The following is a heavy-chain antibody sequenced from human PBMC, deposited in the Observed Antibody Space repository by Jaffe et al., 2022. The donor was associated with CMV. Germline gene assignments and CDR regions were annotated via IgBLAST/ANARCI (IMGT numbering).Heavy chain of an antibody. Sequence: QVQLVQSGAEVKKPGSSVKVSCKASGGTFSSYAISWVRQAPGQGLEWMGRIIPILGIANYAQKFQGRVTITADKSTSTAYMELSSLRSEDTAVYYCAREVPYYDILTGQVVYYYYYMDVWGKGTTVTVSS. CDR3: AREVPYYDILTGQVVYYYYYMDV. J-gene: IGHJ6*03. V-gene: IGHV1-69*09. CDR2: IIPILGIA. CDR1: GGTFSSYA. D-gene: IGHD3-9*01.